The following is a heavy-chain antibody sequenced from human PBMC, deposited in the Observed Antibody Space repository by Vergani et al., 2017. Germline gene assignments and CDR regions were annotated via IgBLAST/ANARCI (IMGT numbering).Heavy chain of an antibody. CDR1: GFTFSSYA. V-gene: IGHV3-23*01. Sequence: EVQLLESGGGLVQPGGSLRLSCAASGFTFSSYAMSWVRQAPGKGLEWVSAISGSGGSTYYADSVKGRFTISRDNSKNTMYLQMNSLRAEDTAVYYCAIDFARFTVSTGFFPIDYWGQGTLVTVSS. CDR3: AIDFARFTVSTGFFPIDY. J-gene: IGHJ4*02. CDR2: ISGSGGST. D-gene: IGHD4-17*01.